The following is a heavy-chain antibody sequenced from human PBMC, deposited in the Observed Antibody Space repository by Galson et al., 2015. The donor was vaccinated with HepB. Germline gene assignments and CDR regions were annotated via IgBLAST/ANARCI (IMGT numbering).Heavy chain of an antibody. Sequence: SVKVSCKVSGYILTELPMHWVRQAPGKGLEWMGGFDPEDGETIYAQKFQGRVTMTEDTSTDTAYMELSSLRSEDTAVYYCATDSLNYYYYYMDVWGKGTTVTVSS. CDR2: FDPEDGET. CDR1: GYILTELP. V-gene: IGHV1-24*01. CDR3: ATDSLNYYYYYMDV. J-gene: IGHJ6*03.